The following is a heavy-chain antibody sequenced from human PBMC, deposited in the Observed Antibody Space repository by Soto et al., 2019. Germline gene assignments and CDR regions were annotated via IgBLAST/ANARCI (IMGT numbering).Heavy chain of an antibody. CDR1: GGSISSYY. Sequence: PSETLSLTCTVSGGSISSYYWSWIRQPPGKGLEWIGYIYYSGSTNYNPSLKSRVTISVDTSKNQFSLKLSSVTAADTAVYYCARGGSSNAPFDYWGQGTLVTVSS. CDR2: IYYSGST. J-gene: IGHJ4*02. V-gene: IGHV4-59*08. D-gene: IGHD4-4*01. CDR3: ARGGSSNAPFDY.